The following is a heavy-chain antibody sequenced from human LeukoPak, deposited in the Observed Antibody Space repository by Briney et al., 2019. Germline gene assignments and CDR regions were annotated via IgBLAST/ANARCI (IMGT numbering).Heavy chain of an antibody. J-gene: IGHJ4*02. CDR2: INHSGST. CDR3: ARGNYGSGSYSFSFGY. V-gene: IGHV4-34*01. CDR1: GGSFSGYY. Sequence: SETLSLTCAVYGGSFSGYYWNWLRQPPGKGLEWIGEINHSGSTNYNPSLKSRVTISVDTSKNQFSLKLSSVTAADTAVYYCARGNYGSGSYSFSFGYWGQGTLVTVSS. D-gene: IGHD3-10*01.